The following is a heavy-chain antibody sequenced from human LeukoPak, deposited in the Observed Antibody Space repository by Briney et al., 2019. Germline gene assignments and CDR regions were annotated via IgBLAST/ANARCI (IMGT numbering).Heavy chain of an antibody. V-gene: IGHV1-18*01. CDR3: ARVVAAAETYYYYYYMDV. CDR2: ISAYNGNT. D-gene: IGHD6-13*01. CDR1: GYTFTSYG. Sequence: GASVKVSCTASGYTFTSYGISWVRQAPGQGLEWMGWISAYNGNTNYAQKLQGRVTMTTDTSTSTAYMELRSLRSDDTAVYYCARVVAAAETYYYYYYMDVWGKGTTVTISS. J-gene: IGHJ6*03.